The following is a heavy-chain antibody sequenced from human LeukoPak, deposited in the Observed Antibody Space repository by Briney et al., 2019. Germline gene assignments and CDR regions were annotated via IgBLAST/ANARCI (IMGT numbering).Heavy chain of an antibody. Sequence: SETLSLTCTVSGVAISGYYWIWIQQSPGRGLEYIGSIFYRESFSYGGTTFYNPSLQSRVTISVDTSKNAFSLRLSSVTAADTAVYYCARQISGNKDYWGQGILVTVSS. CDR1: GVAISGYY. J-gene: IGHJ4*02. CDR2: IFYRESFSYGGTT. V-gene: IGHV4-59*04. CDR3: ARQISGNKDY. D-gene: IGHD1/OR15-1a*01.